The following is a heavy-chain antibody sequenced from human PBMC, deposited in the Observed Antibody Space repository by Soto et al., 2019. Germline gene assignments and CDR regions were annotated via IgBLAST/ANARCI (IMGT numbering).Heavy chain of an antibody. CDR3: ARVSTAMVRYFDL. CDR2: IYYSGST. D-gene: IGHD5-18*01. CDR1: GGSVSSGSYY. J-gene: IGHJ2*01. Sequence: SETLSLTCTVSGGSVSSGSYYWSWIRQPPGKGLEWIGYIYYSGSTNYNPSLKSRVTISVDTSKNQFSLKLSSVTAADTAVYYCARVSTAMVRYFDLWGRGTLVTVSS. V-gene: IGHV4-61*01.